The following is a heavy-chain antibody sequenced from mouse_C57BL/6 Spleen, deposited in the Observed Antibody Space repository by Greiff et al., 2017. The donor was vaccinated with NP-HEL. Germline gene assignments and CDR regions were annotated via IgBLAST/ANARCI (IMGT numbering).Heavy chain of an antibody. V-gene: IGHV5-16*01. CDR1: GFTFSDYY. CDR2: INYDGSST. Sequence: EVQVVESEGGLVQPGSSMKLSCTASGFTFSDYYMAWVRQVPEKGLEWVANINYDGSSTYYLDSLKSRFIISRDNAKNILYLQMSSLKSEDTATYYCARVITTVVAYWYFDVWGTGTTVTVSS. CDR3: ARVITTVVAYWYFDV. J-gene: IGHJ1*03. D-gene: IGHD1-1*01.